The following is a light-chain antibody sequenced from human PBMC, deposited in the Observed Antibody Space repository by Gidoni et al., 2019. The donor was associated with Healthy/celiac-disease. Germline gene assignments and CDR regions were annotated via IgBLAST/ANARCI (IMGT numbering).Light chain of an antibody. Sequence: VFTHSPLTLSLSPGARATLPCRASQSVSSSYLAWYQQKPGQAPRHLISGASSRATGIPDRCSGSGSGTEFTLTISRMEPEDDAVDYYQQYGSSPRITFGQGTRLEIK. CDR1: QSVSSSY. CDR3: QQYGSSPRIT. V-gene: IGKV3-20*01. CDR2: GAS. J-gene: IGKJ5*01.